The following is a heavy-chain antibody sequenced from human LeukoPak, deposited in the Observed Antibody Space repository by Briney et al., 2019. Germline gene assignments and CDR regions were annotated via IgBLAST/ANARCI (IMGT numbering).Heavy chain of an antibody. CDR2: IYTSGST. D-gene: IGHD3-10*01. CDR3: AGNYYGSGSYYSEDRY. Sequence: SETLSLTCTVSGGSISSGSYYWSWIRQPAGRGLEWIGRIYTSGSTNYNPSLKSRVTISVDTSKNQFSLKLSSVTAADTAVYYCAGNYYGSGSYYSEDRYWGQGTLVTVSS. J-gene: IGHJ4*02. CDR1: GGSISSGSYY. V-gene: IGHV4-61*02.